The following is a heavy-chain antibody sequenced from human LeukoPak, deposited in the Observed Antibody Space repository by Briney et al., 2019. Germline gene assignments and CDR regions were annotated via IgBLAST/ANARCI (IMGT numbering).Heavy chain of an antibody. CDR3: ARAGYCGSTSCFDPDREYFDY. CDR1: GGSFSDYY. CDR2: INHSGST. D-gene: IGHD2-2*01. Sequence: SETLSLTCAVHGGSFSDYYWSWIRQPPGKGLEWIGEINHSGSTNYNPPLKGRVIMSVDTSKNQFSLKLSSVTAADTAVYYCARAGYCGSTSCFDPDREYFDYWGQGTLVTVSS. V-gene: IGHV4-34*01. J-gene: IGHJ4*02.